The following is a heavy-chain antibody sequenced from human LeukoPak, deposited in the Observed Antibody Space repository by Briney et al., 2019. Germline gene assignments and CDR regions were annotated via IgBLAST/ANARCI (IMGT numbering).Heavy chain of an antibody. D-gene: IGHD1-26*01. Sequence: GGSLRLSCAASEFTFSTYVMSWVRQAPGRGLEWVSAIAGDSGSTYHADSVKGRFTISRDNSKNTLFLQMNGLSAEDTAIYYCAKLPHSRGGSYSDFWGQGTLVTVSS. CDR1: EFTFSTYV. V-gene: IGHV3-23*01. J-gene: IGHJ4*02. CDR3: AKLPHSRGGSYSDF. CDR2: IAGDSGST.